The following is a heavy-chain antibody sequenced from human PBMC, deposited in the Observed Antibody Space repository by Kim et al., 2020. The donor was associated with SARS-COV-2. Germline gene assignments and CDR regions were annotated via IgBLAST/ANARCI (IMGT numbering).Heavy chain of an antibody. CDR3: ARGRITIFGVVTEFDD. Sequence: SLKSRVTISVDTSKNRFALKLSSVTAAGAAVYYCARGRITIFGVVTEFDDWGQGTLVTVSS. V-gene: IGHV4-31*02. J-gene: IGHJ4*02. D-gene: IGHD3-3*01.